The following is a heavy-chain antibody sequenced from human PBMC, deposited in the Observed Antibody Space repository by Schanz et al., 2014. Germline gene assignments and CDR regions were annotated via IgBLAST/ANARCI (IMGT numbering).Heavy chain of an antibody. CDR2: IGVVGTAT. V-gene: IGHV3-23*01. CDR1: GFAFSSYG. Sequence: EVQLLESGGGLVQPGGSLRLSCLASGFAFSSYGMNWLRQAPGKGLEWVSVIGVVGTATYYADSVKGRFTISRDNTKNTLYLQMNSLRPEDTAVYYCAKYRGYYRVSGSYRELEYWGQGTLVTVSS. D-gene: IGHD3-10*01. J-gene: IGHJ4*02. CDR3: AKYRGYYRVSGSYRELEY.